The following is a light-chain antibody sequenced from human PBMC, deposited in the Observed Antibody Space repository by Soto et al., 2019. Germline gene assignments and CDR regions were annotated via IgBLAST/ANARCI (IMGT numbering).Light chain of an antibody. CDR2: GAL. CDR1: QSVTFD. Sequence: ELVLTQAPATLSVSPGGSATLSCRASQSVTFDLAWYQQRPGQAPRLLIYGALKRATGVPARFSGSGSGTEFTLTISGLESEDFAVYYCQQYTNLETFGGGTKVDIK. V-gene: IGKV3-15*01. J-gene: IGKJ4*01. CDR3: QQYTNLET.